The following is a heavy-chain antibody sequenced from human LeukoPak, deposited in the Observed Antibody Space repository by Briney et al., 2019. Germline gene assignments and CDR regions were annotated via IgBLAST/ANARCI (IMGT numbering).Heavy chain of an antibody. D-gene: IGHD3-22*01. V-gene: IGHV3-23*01. CDR3: AKVLSGDSSGYLDY. Sequence: GGSLRLSCAASGFTFSSYAMSWVRQAPGKGLEWVSAISGSGGSTYYADSVKGRFTISRDNSKNTLYLQTNSLRAEDTAVYYCAKVLSGDSSGYLDYWCQGTLVTVSS. CDR1: GFTFSSYA. J-gene: IGHJ4*02. CDR2: ISGSGGST.